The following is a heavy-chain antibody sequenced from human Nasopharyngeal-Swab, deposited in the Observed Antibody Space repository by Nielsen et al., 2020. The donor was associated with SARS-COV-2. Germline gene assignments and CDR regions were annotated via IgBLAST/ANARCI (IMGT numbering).Heavy chain of an antibody. CDR1: VFTFSSYS. J-gene: IGHJ4*02. CDR2: ISSSSDTI. V-gene: IGHV3-48*01. CDR3: AGLQRGPFDY. D-gene: IGHD3-16*01. Sequence: GESLKISCAASVFTFSSYSINWVRQAPGKGLEWVSFISSSSDTINYADSVKGRFTISRDNAKNSLYLQMNSLRAEDTAVYYCAGLQRGPFDYWGQGTLVTVSS.